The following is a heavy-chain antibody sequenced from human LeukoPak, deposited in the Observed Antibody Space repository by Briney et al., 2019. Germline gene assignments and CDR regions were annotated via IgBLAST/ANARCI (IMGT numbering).Heavy chain of an antibody. V-gene: IGHV1-2*02. Sequence: GASVKVSCKASGYTFTGYYMHWVRQAPGQGLEWMRWINPNSGGTNYAQKFQGRVTMTRDTSISTAYMELSRLRSDDTAVYYCASPRDGSGELPDYWGQGTLVTVSS. CDR3: ASPRDGSGELPDY. CDR2: INPNSGGT. CDR1: GYTFTGYY. D-gene: IGHD3-10*01. J-gene: IGHJ4*02.